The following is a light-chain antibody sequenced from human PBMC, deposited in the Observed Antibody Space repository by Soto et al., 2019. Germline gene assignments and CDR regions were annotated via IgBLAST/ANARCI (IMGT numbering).Light chain of an antibody. CDR1: QSVSSY. CDR2: DAS. Sequence: EIVLSQSPATLSLSPGERATLSCRASQSVSSYLAWYQHIPGQATRLLISDASKRATGIPARFSGSGSGTDFTLTISSMEAEDCAVYYFQQRSNWPPTWTFGQGTKVEVK. J-gene: IGKJ1*01. V-gene: IGKV3-11*01. CDR3: QQRSNWPPTWT.